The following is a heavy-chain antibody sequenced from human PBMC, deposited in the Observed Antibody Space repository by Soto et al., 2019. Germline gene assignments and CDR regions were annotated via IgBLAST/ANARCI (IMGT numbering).Heavy chain of an antibody. CDR2: IKSKTDGGTT. D-gene: IGHD3-22*01. Sequence: PGGSLRLSCAASGFTFSNAWMNWVRQAPGKGLEWVGLIKSKTDGGTTDYAAPVKGRFTISRDDSKKTLYLQMNSLKTEDTAVYYCTTDNYDSSGYSIYYYYGMDVWGQGTTVTVSS. CDR1: GFTFSNAW. V-gene: IGHV3-15*07. CDR3: TTDNYDSSGYSIYYYYGMDV. J-gene: IGHJ6*02.